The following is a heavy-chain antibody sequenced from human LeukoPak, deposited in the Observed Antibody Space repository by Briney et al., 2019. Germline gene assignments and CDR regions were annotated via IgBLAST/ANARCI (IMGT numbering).Heavy chain of an antibody. CDR1: GYTFTSYY. CDR2: INPSGGST. CDR3: ARVGWYYYDSSGYYRTTEYFQH. Sequence: EASVKVSCKAFGYTFTSYYMHWVRQAPGQGLEWMGIINPSGGSTSYAQKFQGRVTMTRDMSTSTVYMELSSLRSEDTAVYYCARVGWYYYDSSGYYRTTEYFQHWGQGTLVTVSS. D-gene: IGHD3-22*01. V-gene: IGHV1-46*01. J-gene: IGHJ1*01.